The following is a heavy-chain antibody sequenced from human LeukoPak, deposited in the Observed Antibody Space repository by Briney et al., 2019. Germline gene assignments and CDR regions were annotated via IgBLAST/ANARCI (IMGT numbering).Heavy chain of an antibody. D-gene: IGHD5-24*01. Sequence: PGRLLRFSFAAPELTFSRRYMSWGGQRPGKGLESAALSYSGGSTYYADSVEGRFTISRDNSKSMLFLQMNSLRADDTAVYYCARGPDVDGYIHAPFDYWGQGALVTVSS. V-gene: IGHV3-53*01. CDR1: ELTFSRRY. CDR2: SYSGGST. J-gene: IGHJ4*02. CDR3: ARGPDVDGYIHAPFDY.